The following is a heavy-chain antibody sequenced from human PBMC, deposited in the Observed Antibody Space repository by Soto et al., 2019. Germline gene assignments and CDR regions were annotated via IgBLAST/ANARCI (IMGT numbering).Heavy chain of an antibody. CDR3: AQMGVTIVVVVAATGYSFDY. V-gene: IGHV3-23*01. J-gene: IGHJ4*02. CDR1: GFTISSYA. CDR2: ISGSGGST. D-gene: IGHD2-15*01. Sequence: GSLRLSCAASGFTISSYAMSWVRQAPGKGLEWVSAISGSGGSTYYADSVKGRFTISRGNSKNTLYLQMNSLRAEDTAVYYCAQMGVTIVVVVAATGYSFDYWGQGTLVTVSS.